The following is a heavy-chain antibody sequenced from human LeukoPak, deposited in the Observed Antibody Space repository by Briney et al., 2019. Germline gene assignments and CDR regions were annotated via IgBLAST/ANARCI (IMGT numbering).Heavy chain of an antibody. CDR2: ISGSGGST. J-gene: IGHJ4*02. Sequence: GGSLRLSCAASGFTFSSYAMSWVRQAPGKGLEGVLAISGSGGSTYYADPVKGRFTSSRDNSKNTLYLQMNSLRAEDTAVYYCATSGGRIAAATFDFDYWGQGTLVTVSS. V-gene: IGHV3-23*01. CDR1: GFTFSSYA. CDR3: ATSGGRIAAATFDFDY. D-gene: IGHD6-13*01.